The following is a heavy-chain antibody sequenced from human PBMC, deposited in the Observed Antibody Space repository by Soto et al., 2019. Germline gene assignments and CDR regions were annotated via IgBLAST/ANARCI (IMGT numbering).Heavy chain of an antibody. D-gene: IGHD2-2*01. CDR1: GDTFSTYS. CDR2: IIPRSAKS. Sequence: QVQLVQSGAEVKKPGSSVKVSCKASGDTFSTYSITWMRQVPGQGLEWMGGIIPRSAKSNYAQKFQGRVTSTADDSTSTAYTELSSLRSEDTAVYYCPRAGLVLVPTTVNSDYYYYAMDVWGQGTTVTVSS. V-gene: IGHV1-69*12. J-gene: IGHJ6*02. CDR3: PRAGLVLVPTTVNSDYYYYAMDV.